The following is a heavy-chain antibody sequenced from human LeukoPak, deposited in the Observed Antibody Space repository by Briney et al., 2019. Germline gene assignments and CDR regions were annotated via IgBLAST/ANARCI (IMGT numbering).Heavy chain of an antibody. V-gene: IGHV3-23*01. CDR3: AKGDFYGSGRDYYYYMDV. J-gene: IGHJ6*03. CDR1: GGSISSYY. Sequence: ETLSLTCTVSGGSISSYYWSWIRQPPGKGLEWVSAISGSGGSTYYADSVKGRFTISRDNSKNTLYLQMNSLRAEDTAVYNCAKGDFYGSGRDYYYYMDVWGKGTTVTISS. CDR2: ISGSGGST. D-gene: IGHD3-10*01.